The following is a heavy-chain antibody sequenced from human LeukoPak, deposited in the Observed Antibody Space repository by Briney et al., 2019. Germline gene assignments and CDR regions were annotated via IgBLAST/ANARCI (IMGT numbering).Heavy chain of an antibody. CDR2: VRYDGSQK. D-gene: IGHD3-22*01. J-gene: IGHJ4*02. Sequence: GGSLRLSCAASGFTFSSYDMYWVRQAPGKGLDWVAFVRYDGSQKYYADSVKGRFTLSRDNSKNSLYLQMNSLRAEDTAVYYCARDFAYYYDSSGYWNYWGQGTLVTVSS. CDR3: ARDFAYYYDSSGYWNY. CDR1: GFTFSSYD. V-gene: IGHV3-30*02.